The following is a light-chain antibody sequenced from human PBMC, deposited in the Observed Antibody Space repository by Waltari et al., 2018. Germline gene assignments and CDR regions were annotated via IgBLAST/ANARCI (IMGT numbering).Light chain of an antibody. V-gene: IGLV1-44*01. CDR3: AAWDDTLNGYV. Sequence: QSVLTQPPSTSGTPGQRVTISCSGSSSNIGTNPVNWYQHLPGTAPKLLIYSDNQRPAVVPGRFSGSKSGTSASLAIRGLQSEDEADYYCAAWDDTLNGYVFGTGTKVSVL. CDR1: SSNIGTNP. J-gene: IGLJ1*01. CDR2: SDN.